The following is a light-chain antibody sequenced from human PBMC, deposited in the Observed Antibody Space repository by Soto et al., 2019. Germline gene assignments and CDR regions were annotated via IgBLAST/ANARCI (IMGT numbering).Light chain of an antibody. CDR1: KNDIGVYDF. Sequence: QSVLTQPPSASGSPGQSVTISCTGTKNDIGVYDFVSWYQHHPGKAPRLIIYEVVQRPSGVPDRFSGSKSGNTASLTVSGLQAADEAEYYCCSRGSDLTYVCGTGTKVTVL. CDR2: EVV. V-gene: IGLV2-8*01. CDR3: CSRGSDLTYV. J-gene: IGLJ1*01.